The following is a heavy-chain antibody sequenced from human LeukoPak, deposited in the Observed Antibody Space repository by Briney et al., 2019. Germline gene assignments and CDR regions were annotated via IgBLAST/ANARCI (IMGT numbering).Heavy chain of an antibody. V-gene: IGHV3-23*01. D-gene: IGHD2-8*01. CDR3: AKEYCSNSVCHSLDY. CDR1: GFTFSSYA. CDR2: ISGGST. J-gene: IGHJ4*02. Sequence: GGSLRLSCAASGFTFSSYAMSWVRQAPGKGLEWVSAISGGSTYYADSVKGRFTISRDNSKNTLYLQMNSLRAEDTAVYYCAKEYCSNSVCHSLDYWGQGTLVTVSS.